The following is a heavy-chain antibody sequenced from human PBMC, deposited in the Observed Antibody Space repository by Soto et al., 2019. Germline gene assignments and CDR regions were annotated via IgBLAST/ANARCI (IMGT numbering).Heavy chain of an antibody. CDR2: IITMTGTG. CDR1: GDTFSSHV. V-gene: IGHV1-69*12. Sequence: QVQLVQSGAEVKKPGSSVKVSCKASGDTFSSHVIIWVRQAPGQGLEWMGGIITMTGTGNCAQKFQGRVTILADEATSTVYMELSSLRSEETAVYYCAGGQYGDYLNDAVDIWGQGTMITVSS. D-gene: IGHD4-17*01. J-gene: IGHJ3*02. CDR3: AGGQYGDYLNDAVDI.